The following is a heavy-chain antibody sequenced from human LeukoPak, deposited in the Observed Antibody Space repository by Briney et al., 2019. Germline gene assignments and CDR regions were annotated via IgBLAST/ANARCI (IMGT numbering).Heavy chain of an antibody. CDR1: GYTFTSYG. D-gene: IGHD3-10*01. Sequence: ASVKVSCKASGYTFTSYGISWVRQAPGQGLEWMGWISAYNGNTNYAQKLQGRVTMTTDTSTSTAYMELRSLRSDDTAVYYCATHSDHYGSGSRDYYYYGMDVWGQGTTVTVSS. CDR2: ISAYNGNT. V-gene: IGHV1-18*01. CDR3: ATHSDHYGSGSRDYYYYGMDV. J-gene: IGHJ6*02.